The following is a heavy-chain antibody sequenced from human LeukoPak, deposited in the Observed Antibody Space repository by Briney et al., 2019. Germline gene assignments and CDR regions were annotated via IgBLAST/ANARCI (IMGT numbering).Heavy chain of an antibody. J-gene: IGHJ4*02. CDR3: ARDRVLVFDY. CDR1: GFTFSSYA. CDR2: ISYDGSNK. V-gene: IGHV3-30*04. Sequence: PGGSLRLSCAASGFTFSSYAMHWVRQAPGKGLEWVAVISYDGSNKYYADSVKGRFTISRDNSKNTLYLQMNSLRAEDTAVYYCARDRVLVFDYWGQGTLVTVSS.